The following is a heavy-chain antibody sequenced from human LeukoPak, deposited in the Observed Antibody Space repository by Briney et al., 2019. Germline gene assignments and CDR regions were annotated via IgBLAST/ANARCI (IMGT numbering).Heavy chain of an antibody. CDR2: INSDGSEG. Sequence: GGSLRLSCAVSGFTFSGFWMSWSRQAPGKGLEWVASINSDGSEGYYADVVKGRFTISRDNAKNSLYLQINSLRAEGTAVYYCARSSYSSSSSVWGQGAMVTVSS. J-gene: IGHJ3*01. V-gene: IGHV3-7*03. CDR1: GFTFSGFW. CDR3: ARSSYSSSSSV. D-gene: IGHD6-6*01.